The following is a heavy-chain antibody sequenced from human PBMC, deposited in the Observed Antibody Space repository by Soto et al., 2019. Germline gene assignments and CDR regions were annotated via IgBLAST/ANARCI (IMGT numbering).Heavy chain of an antibody. Sequence: SETLSLTCTVSGGSISSSSYYWGWIRQPPGKGLEWIGSIYYSGSTYYNPSLKSRVTISVDTSKNQFSLKLSSVTAADTAVYYCASVGPSRIDHWGQGTLVTVSS. CDR2: IYYSGST. V-gene: IGHV4-39*01. J-gene: IGHJ4*02. D-gene: IGHD1-26*01. CDR3: ASVGPSRIDH. CDR1: GGSISSSSYY.